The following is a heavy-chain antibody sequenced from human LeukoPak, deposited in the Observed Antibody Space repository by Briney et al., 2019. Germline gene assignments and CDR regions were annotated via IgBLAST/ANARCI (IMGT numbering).Heavy chain of an antibody. CDR2: LDSDGSP. D-gene: IGHD6-13*01. CDR3: ARAAAGRAYYHYGMDV. CDR1: GCTVRSDD. V-gene: IGHV3-53*01. J-gene: IGHJ6*02. Sequence: PGGSLRLSCAAFGCTVRSDDMNWVRQAPGKGLEWVSILDSDGSPSYADSVKGRFTISRDNSKNTLDLQMNSLRAEDTAVYYCARAAAGRAYYHYGMDVWGQGTTVTVSS.